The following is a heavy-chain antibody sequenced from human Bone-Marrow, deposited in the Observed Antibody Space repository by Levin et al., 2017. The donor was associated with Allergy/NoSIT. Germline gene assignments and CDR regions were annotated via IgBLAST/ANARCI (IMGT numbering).Heavy chain of an antibody. J-gene: IGHJ6*02. CDR2: IYYSGST. Sequence: SQTLSLTCTVSGGSFTSGGYYWTWIRQLPGKGLEWIGYIYYSGSTYYNPSLKTRVSMSVDTSKNQFSLKLSSVTAADTAVYYCARDRGYCSGGTCFSAHYDYGIDVWGQGTTVTVSS. CDR1: GGSFTSGGYY. V-gene: IGHV4-31*03. CDR3: ARDRGYCSGGTCFSAHYDYGIDV. D-gene: IGHD2-15*01.